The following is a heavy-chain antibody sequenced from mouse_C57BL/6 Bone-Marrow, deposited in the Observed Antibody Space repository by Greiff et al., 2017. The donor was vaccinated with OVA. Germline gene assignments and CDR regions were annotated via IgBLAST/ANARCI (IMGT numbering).Heavy chain of an antibody. V-gene: IGHV7-3*01. J-gene: IGHJ2*01. Sequence: EVQLMESGGGLVQPGGSLSLSCAASGFTFTDYYMSWVRQPPGKALEWLGFIRNKANGYTTEYSASVKGRFTISRDNSQSILYLQMNALRAEDSATYYCARWLLGLFDYWGQGTTLTVSS. CDR1: GFTFTDYY. D-gene: IGHD2-3*01. CDR3: ARWLLGLFDY. CDR2: IRNKANGYTT.